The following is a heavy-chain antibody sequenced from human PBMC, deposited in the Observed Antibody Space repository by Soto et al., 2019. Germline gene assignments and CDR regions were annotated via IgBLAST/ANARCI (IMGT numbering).Heavy chain of an antibody. Sequence: ASVKVSCKASGDTFNFYSISWVRLAPGQGLEWMGWIITYNGNANYAQKLQGRVTMTTDTSTGTAYMDLRSLRSDDTAVYYCARFRGRDYYYGMAVWGQGTTVTVSS. CDR1: GDTFNFYS. V-gene: IGHV1-18*01. CDR2: IITYNGNA. CDR3: ARFRGRDYYYGMAV. J-gene: IGHJ6*02. D-gene: IGHD3-10*01.